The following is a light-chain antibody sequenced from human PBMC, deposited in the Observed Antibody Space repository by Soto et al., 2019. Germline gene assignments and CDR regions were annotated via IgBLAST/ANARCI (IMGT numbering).Light chain of an antibody. J-gene: IGKJ1*01. Sequence: DIQMTQSPSTLSASVGDRVTITCRASQNINSWLAWYQQKPGKAPKILIYKASGLESGVPSRFSGSGSGTEFTLAISSLQPDDFATYYCQQYNTYPWTFGQGTKVEIK. CDR1: QNINSW. CDR2: KAS. V-gene: IGKV1-5*03. CDR3: QQYNTYPWT.